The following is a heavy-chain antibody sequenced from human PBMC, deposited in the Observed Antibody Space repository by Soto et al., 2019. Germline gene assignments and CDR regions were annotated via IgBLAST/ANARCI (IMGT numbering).Heavy chain of an antibody. CDR2: ISAYNGNT. CDR1: GYTFTSYG. CDR3: ARDPGRGRRMVYAMGWFDP. Sequence: QVQLVQSGAEVKKPGASVKVSCKASGYTFTSYGISWVRQAPGQGLEWMGWISAYNGNTNYAQKLQGRVTMTTDTSTSTAYMEMRSLRSDDTAVYYCARDPGRGRRMVYAMGWFDPWGQGTLVTVSS. J-gene: IGHJ5*02. D-gene: IGHD2-8*01. V-gene: IGHV1-18*01.